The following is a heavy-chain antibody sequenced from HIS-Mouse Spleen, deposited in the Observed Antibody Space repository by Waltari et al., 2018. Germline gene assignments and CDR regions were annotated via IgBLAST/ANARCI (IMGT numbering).Heavy chain of an antibody. CDR1: GYTFTGYY. J-gene: IGHJ3*02. V-gene: IGHV1-2*02. CDR3: ARDSGSYFDAVDI. D-gene: IGHD1-26*01. CDR2: SNPNSGGT. Sequence: QVQLVQSGAEVKKPGASVKVSCKASGYTFTGYYMHWVRQAPGQGLGWVGRSNPNSGGTNSEQKFQGRVTMTRDTSISTAYMELSRLRSDDTAVYYCARDSGSYFDAVDIWGQGTMVTVSS.